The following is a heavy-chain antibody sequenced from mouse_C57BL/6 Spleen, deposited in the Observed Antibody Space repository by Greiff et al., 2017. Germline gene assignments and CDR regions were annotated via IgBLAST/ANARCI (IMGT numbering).Heavy chain of an antibody. Sequence: EVHLVESGGGLVQPGGSMTLSCVASGFTFSNYWMNWVRQSPEKGLEWVAQIRLKSDSYATHYAESVKGRFTISRDDSKSSVYLQMNNVRSEDTGIYYCTGTTNFAVWGTGTTVTVSA. J-gene: IGHJ1*03. V-gene: IGHV6-3*01. CDR1: GFTFSNYW. D-gene: IGHD1-1*01. CDR3: TGTTNFAV. CDR2: IRLKSDSYAT.